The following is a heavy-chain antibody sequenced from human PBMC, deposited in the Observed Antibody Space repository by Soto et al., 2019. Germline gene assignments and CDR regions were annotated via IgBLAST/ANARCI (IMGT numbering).Heavy chain of an antibody. CDR2: IIPIFGTA. J-gene: IGHJ1*01. V-gene: IGHV1-69*06. Sequence: QVQLVQSGAEMTKPGSSVKVSCKASGGTFSSYAISWVRQAPGQGLEWMGGIIPIFGTANYAQKFQGRVTITADKSTSTAYMELSSLRSEDTAVYYCARSPNYDFWSGYYLAEYFQHWGQGTLVNVSS. D-gene: IGHD3-3*01. CDR3: ARSPNYDFWSGYYLAEYFQH. CDR1: GGTFSSYA.